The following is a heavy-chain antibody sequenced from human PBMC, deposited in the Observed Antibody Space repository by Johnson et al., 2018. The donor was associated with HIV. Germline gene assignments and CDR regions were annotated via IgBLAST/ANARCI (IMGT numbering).Heavy chain of an antibody. CDR1: GFTFSNYG. Sequence: QEQLVESGGGVVQPGRSLRLSCAASGFTFSNYGIHWVRQAPGKGLEWVASTWFDGSKKYYSDSVRGRFIISRDNSKNTLYLQLNSLRAEDTALYFCARVAVATGAGSGPLDSWGPGTMVTVSS. D-gene: IGHD3-10*01. J-gene: IGHJ3*02. CDR2: TWFDGSKK. V-gene: IGHV3-33*03. CDR3: ARVAVATGAGSGPLDS.